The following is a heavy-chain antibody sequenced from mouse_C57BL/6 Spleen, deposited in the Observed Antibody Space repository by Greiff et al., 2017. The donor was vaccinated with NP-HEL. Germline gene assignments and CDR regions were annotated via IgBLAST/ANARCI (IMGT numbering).Heavy chain of an antibody. CDR3: ATVVAYYFDY. Sequence: QVQLQQSGPELVKPGASVKISCKASGYAFSSSWMNWVKQRPGKGLEWIGRIYPGDGDTNYNGKFKGKATLTADKSSSTAYMQLSSLTSEDSAVYFCATVVAYYFDYWGQGTTLTVSS. CDR1: GYAFSSSW. V-gene: IGHV1-82*01. D-gene: IGHD1-1*01. CDR2: IYPGDGDT. J-gene: IGHJ2*01.